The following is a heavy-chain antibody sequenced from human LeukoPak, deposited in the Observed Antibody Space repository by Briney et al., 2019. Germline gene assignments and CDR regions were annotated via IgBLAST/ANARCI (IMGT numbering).Heavy chain of an antibody. CDR3: ARGIYYDILTGYYSWFDP. Sequence: EASVKVSCKASGYTFTRYDINWVRQATGQGLEWMGWMNPNSGNTGYAQKFQGRVTMTRNTSISTAYMELSSLRSEDTAVYYCARGIYYDILTGYYSWFDPWGQGTLVTVSS. CDR2: MNPNSGNT. J-gene: IGHJ5*02. CDR1: GYTFTRYD. V-gene: IGHV1-8*01. D-gene: IGHD3-9*01.